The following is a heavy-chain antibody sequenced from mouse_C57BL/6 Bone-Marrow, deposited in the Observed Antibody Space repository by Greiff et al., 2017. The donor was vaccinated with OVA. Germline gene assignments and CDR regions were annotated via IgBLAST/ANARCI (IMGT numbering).Heavy chain of an antibody. CDR2: ISYDGSN. Sequence: VQLKESGPGLVKPSQSLSLTCSVTGYSITSGYYWKWIRQFPGNKLEWMGYISYDGSNNYNPSLKNRISITRDTSKNQFFLKLNSVTTEDTATYYCARDSSGYLDYWGQGTTLTVSS. D-gene: IGHD3-2*02. CDR1: GYSITSGYY. V-gene: IGHV3-6*01. CDR3: ARDSSGYLDY. J-gene: IGHJ2*01.